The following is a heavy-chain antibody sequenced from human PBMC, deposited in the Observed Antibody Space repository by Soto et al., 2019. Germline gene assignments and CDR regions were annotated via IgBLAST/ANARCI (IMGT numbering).Heavy chain of an antibody. CDR1: GGSITSTIDY. J-gene: IGHJ5*01. D-gene: IGHD2-2*01. CDR3: ARRGSASWRNWFDS. Sequence: SETLSLTCSVSGGSITSTIDYWGWIRQSPGKGLEWIGNIYYDGSTFYNPSLKSRVTISVDTSKRQFSLRVSSVTAADTAVYYCARRGSASWRNWFDSWGQGTLVTVS. V-gene: IGHV4-39*01. CDR2: IYYDGST.